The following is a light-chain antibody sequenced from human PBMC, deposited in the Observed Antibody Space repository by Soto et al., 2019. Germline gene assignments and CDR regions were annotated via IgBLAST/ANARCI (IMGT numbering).Light chain of an antibody. CDR3: QQYDSYSPT. J-gene: IGKJ1*01. V-gene: IGKV1-5*01. Sequence: DIQMTQSPSSLSASVGDRVTITCRASQGVSAYLLWYQQRQGRAPDLLIFEASRLEGGVPSRFSGSGSGTEFTLTIDSLQPDDFATYYCQQYDSYSPTFGQGTRVEFK. CDR1: QGVSAY. CDR2: EAS.